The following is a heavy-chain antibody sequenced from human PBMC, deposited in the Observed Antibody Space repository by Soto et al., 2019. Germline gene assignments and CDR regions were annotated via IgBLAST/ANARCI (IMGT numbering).Heavy chain of an antibody. V-gene: IGHV4-59*01. D-gene: IGHD5-18*01. Sequence: PSETLSLTCTVSGGSISSYYWSWIRQPPGKGLEWIGYIYYSGSTNYNPSLKSRVTISVDTSKNQFSLKLSSVTAADTAVYYCAREQVDTAMVGDRYYYGMDVWGQGTTVTVSS. CDR2: IYYSGST. J-gene: IGHJ6*02. CDR1: GGSISSYY. CDR3: AREQVDTAMVGDRYYYGMDV.